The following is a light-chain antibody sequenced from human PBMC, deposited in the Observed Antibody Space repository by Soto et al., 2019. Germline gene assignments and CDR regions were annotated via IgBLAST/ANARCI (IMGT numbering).Light chain of an antibody. CDR1: SRDVGGYNY. CDR2: EVS. CDR3: SSYTSSNTPV. Sequence: QSALTQPASVSGSPGQSITISCTGTSRDVGGYNYVSWYQQHPGKAHKLMIYEVSNRPSGVSNRSSASKSANTASLTISGLPADDEADYYCSSYTSSNTPVFGGGTKLTVL. J-gene: IGLJ3*02. V-gene: IGLV2-14*01.